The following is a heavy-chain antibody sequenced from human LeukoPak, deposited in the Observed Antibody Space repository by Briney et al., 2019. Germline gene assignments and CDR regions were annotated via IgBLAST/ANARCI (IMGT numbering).Heavy chain of an antibody. J-gene: IGHJ4*02. CDR1: GFTFCDYT. V-gene: IGHV3-49*04. Sequence: GGSLRLSCTASGFTFCDYTMGWVRQAPGKGLEWVGFLRSRAYGGTTEYAASVKGRFTISRDDSKGIAHLQMNSLKTEDTAVYHCSREGGGSQNNYIWGTYRYWGQGTLVTVSS. D-gene: IGHD3-16*02. CDR2: LRSRAYGGTT. CDR3: SREGGGSQNNYIWGTYRY.